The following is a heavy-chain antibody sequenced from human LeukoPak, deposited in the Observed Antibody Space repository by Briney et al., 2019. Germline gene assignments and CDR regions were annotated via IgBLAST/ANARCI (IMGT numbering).Heavy chain of an antibody. CDR2: IYHSGST. J-gene: IGHJ5*02. Sequence: TSETLSLTCAVSGGSISSSNWWRWVRQPPGKGLEWIGEIYHSGSTNYNPSLKSRVTISVDKSKNQSSLTLSSVPAAAPAVPSCARVHVQPSTWLDPWGQGTLVPVSS. D-gene: IGHD1-1*01. CDR1: GGSISSSNW. V-gene: IGHV4-4*02. CDR3: ARVHVQPSTWLDP.